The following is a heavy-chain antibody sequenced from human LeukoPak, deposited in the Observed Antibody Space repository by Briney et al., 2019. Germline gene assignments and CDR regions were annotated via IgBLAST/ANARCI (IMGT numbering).Heavy chain of an antibody. CDR2: ISSSSYI. Sequence: GGSLRLSCAGSGFTFSSYTMNWVRQAPGKGLEWVSSISSSSYIYYADSVKGRFTISRDNAKNSLYLQMNSLRAEDTAVYYCAREATAGYSSSWYSYYYYYMDVWGKGTTVTVSS. CDR3: AREATAGYSSSWYSYYYYYMDV. CDR1: GFTFSSYT. D-gene: IGHD6-13*01. V-gene: IGHV3-21*06. J-gene: IGHJ6*03.